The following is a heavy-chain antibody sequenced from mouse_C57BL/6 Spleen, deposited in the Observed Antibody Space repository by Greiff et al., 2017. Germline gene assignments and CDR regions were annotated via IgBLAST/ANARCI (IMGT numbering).Heavy chain of an antibody. CDR2: IDPSDSYT. CDR1: GYTFTSYW. J-gene: IGHJ1*03. Sequence: QVQLQQPGAELVMPGASVKLSCKASGYTFTSYWMHWVKQRPGQGLEWIGEIDPSDSYTNYNQKFKGKSTLTVDKSSSTAYMQLSSLTSEDSAVXYCARCPNYYYGSSSFDVWGTGTTVTVSS. CDR3: ARCPNYYYGSSSFDV. V-gene: IGHV1-69*01. D-gene: IGHD1-1*01.